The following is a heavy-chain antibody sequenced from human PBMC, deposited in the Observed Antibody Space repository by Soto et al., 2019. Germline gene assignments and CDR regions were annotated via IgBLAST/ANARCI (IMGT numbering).Heavy chain of an antibody. CDR2: ISYSVTI. CDR1: GGSISGSY. J-gene: IGHJ4*02. Sequence: SETLSLTSTVSGGSISGSYWRWIRQPTNKGLEGIGYISYSVTIDYNPSLKSRVTIPVDTSKNQFSLRLSSVTAADTAVYHCARGGADRDGYGYYFDNWGQGTLVTVSS. D-gene: IGHD5-12*01. V-gene: IGHV4-59*01. CDR3: ARGGADRDGYGYYFDN.